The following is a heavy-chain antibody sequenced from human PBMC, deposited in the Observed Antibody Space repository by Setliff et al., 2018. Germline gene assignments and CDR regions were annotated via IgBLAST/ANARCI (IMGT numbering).Heavy chain of an antibody. Sequence: SVKVSCKASGYTFTSYYMHWVRQAPGQGLEWMGGIIPILGIANYAQKFQGRVTITADESTSTAYMELSSLRSEDTAVYYCARGGRSWWFGELPTYGMDVWGQGTTVTVSS. CDR2: IIPILGIA. CDR1: GYTFTSYY. CDR3: ARGGRSWWFGELPTYGMDV. V-gene: IGHV1-69*10. J-gene: IGHJ6*02. D-gene: IGHD3-10*01.